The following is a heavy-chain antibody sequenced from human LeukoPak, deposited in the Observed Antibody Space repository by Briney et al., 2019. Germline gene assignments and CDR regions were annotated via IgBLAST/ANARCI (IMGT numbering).Heavy chain of an antibody. Sequence: PGGSLRLSCAASRFTFSSYGMHWVRQAPGKGLEYVAFISYDGSNKYYADSVKGRFTISRDNSNNRLYLQMNSLRAEDTALYYCARDKYGDYRNNWFDPWGQGTLVTVSS. CDR2: ISYDGSNK. CDR3: ARDKYGDYRNNWFDP. CDR1: RFTFSSYG. V-gene: IGHV3-30*13. J-gene: IGHJ5*02. D-gene: IGHD4-17*01.